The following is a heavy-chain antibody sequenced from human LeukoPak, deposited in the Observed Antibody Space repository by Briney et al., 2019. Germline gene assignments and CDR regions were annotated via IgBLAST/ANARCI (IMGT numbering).Heavy chain of an antibody. CDR3: ARVPPLYCSSTSCYPQDKYYFDY. CDR1: GYTFTSYA. J-gene: IGHJ4*02. D-gene: IGHD2-2*01. V-gene: IGHV1-3*01. Sequence: ASVKVSCKASGYTFTSYAMHWVRRAPGQRLEWMGWINAGNGNTKYSQKFQGRVTITRDTSASTAYMELSSLRSEDTAVYYCARVPPLYCSSTSCYPQDKYYFDYWGQGTLVTVSS. CDR2: INAGNGNT.